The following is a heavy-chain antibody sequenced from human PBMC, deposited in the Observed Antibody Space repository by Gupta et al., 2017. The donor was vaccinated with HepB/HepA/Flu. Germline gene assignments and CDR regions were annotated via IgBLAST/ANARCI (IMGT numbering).Heavy chain of an antibody. CDR2: ISSTGTKV. J-gene: IGHJ4*02. CDR3: VNLFYDGPREPTIRPIDY. Sequence: EVQLVESGGGQVKPGRSLRLSCVASGSSFTLHNLKWGRQAPGNGLEWVSSISSTGTKVYYGDSVKGRFTISRDNAKNSLYLQMDNLRPDDTAIYYCVNLFYDGPREPTIRPIDYWGQGTLVTVSS. CDR1: GSSFTLHN. V-gene: IGHV3-21*06. D-gene: IGHD5/OR15-5a*01.